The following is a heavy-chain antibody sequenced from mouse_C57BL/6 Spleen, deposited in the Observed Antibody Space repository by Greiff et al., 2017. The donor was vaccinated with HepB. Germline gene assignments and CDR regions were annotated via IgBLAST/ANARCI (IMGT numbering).Heavy chain of an antibody. D-gene: IGHD4-1*01. CDR2: IYPGDGDT. V-gene: IGHV1-80*01. CDR3: ARRNWDDNYYAMDY. Sequence: QVHVKQSGAELVKPGASVKISCKASGYAFSSSWMNWVKQRPGKGLEWIGQIYPGDGDTNYNGKFKGKATLTADKSSSTAYMQLSSLTSEDSAVYFCARRNWDDNYYAMDYWGQGTSVTVSS. J-gene: IGHJ4*01. CDR1: GYAFSSSW.